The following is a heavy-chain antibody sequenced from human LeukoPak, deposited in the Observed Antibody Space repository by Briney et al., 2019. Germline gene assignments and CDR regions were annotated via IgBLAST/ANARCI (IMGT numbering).Heavy chain of an antibody. J-gene: IGHJ5*02. D-gene: IGHD2-2*01. CDR3: ARGDIVVVPAAPWFDP. Sequence: PSETLSLTCTVSGGSISSGGYYWSWIRQPPGKGLEWIGYIYHSGSTYYNPSLKSRVTISVDRSKNQFSLKLSSVTAADTAVYYCARGDIVVVPAAPWFDPWGQGTLVTVSS. CDR2: IYHSGST. CDR1: GGSISSGGYY. V-gene: IGHV4-30-2*01.